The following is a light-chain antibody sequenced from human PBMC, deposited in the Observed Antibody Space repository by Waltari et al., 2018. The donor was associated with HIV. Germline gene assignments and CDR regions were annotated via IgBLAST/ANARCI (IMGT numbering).Light chain of an antibody. Sequence: SYELTQAPPVSVSPGQTAKITCSGDALSKHYVYWYQQKPGQAPLMMIFKDSERPSEIPARFSASSSGSTSILTISGVQAEDEADYYCQSGHNSDSIFGGGTKLTVL. CDR3: QSGHNSDSI. J-gene: IGLJ2*01. V-gene: IGLV3-25*03. CDR1: ALSKHY. CDR2: KDS.